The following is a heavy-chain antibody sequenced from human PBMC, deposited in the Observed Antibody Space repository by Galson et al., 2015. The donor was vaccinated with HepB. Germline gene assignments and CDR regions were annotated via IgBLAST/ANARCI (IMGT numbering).Heavy chain of an antibody. D-gene: IGHD1/OR15-1a*01. Sequence: SLRLSCAASGFSFSDSWMTWVRQSAGRGLEWVANINEDGSTKFYLDSAKGRFTISRDNAKNSVFLQMNNLRADDTAVYYCARGNNPNYWGQGTLVTVSS. J-gene: IGHJ4*02. V-gene: IGHV3-7*03. CDR1: GFSFSDSW. CDR2: INEDGSTK. CDR3: ARGNNPNY.